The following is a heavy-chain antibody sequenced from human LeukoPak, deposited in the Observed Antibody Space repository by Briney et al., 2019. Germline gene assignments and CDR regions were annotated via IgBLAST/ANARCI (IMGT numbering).Heavy chain of an antibody. J-gene: IGHJ4*02. V-gene: IGHV4-59*13. CDR3: ARDRGGYTYSHDY. CDR2: IHYRGTT. CDR1: GASINSCY. Sequence: SEALSLTCSVSGASINSCYWNWIRQSPGKGLEWLGNIHYRGTTNYNPSLKSRVTLSLDSSKSQFALKVTSVTAADTAVYYCARDRGGYTYSHDYWGQGTLVTVSS. D-gene: IGHD5-18*01.